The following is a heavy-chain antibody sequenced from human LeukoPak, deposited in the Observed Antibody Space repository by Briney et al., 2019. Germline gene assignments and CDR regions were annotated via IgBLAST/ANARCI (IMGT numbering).Heavy chain of an antibody. CDR2: ISGYNGNT. J-gene: IGHJ4*02. D-gene: IGHD2-2*01. CDR1: GYTFTSYG. Sequence: GASVKVSCKASGYTFTSYGISWVRQAPGQGLEWMGWISGYNGNTKNAQKLQGRVTMTTDTSTSTAYMELSSLRSEDTAMYYCVRGEVPAHYFDYWGQGTLVTVSS. CDR3: VRGEVPAHYFDY. V-gene: IGHV1-18*01.